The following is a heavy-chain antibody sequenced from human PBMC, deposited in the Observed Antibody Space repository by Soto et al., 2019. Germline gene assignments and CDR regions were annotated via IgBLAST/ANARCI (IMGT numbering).Heavy chain of an antibody. CDR1: GGSISSSNW. V-gene: IGHV4-4*02. Sequence: QVQLQESGPGLVKPSGTLSLTCAVSGGSISSSNWWSWVRQPPGKGLEWIGEIYHSGSTNYNPSLKGRVTIAVDKSKNQFSLKLSSVTAADTAVYYCARVVGGYYYGMDVWGQGTTVTVSS. D-gene: IGHD2-2*01. CDR3: ARVVGGYYYGMDV. CDR2: IYHSGST. J-gene: IGHJ6*02.